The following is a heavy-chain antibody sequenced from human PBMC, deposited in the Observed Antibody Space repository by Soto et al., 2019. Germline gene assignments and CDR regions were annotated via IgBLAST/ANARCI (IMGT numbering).Heavy chain of an antibody. CDR3: AREISWDRRRDHYYYMDV. D-gene: IGHD2-15*01. Sequence: GGSLRLSCTASGFTFSRYWMSWVRQAPGKGLEWVANIKQDGSEKYYVDSVKGRFTISRDNAGNSLYLQMNSLRAEDTAVYYCAREISWDRRRDHYYYMDVWGKGTTVTVSS. CDR2: IKQDGSEK. CDR1: GFTFSRYW. J-gene: IGHJ6*03. V-gene: IGHV3-7*01.